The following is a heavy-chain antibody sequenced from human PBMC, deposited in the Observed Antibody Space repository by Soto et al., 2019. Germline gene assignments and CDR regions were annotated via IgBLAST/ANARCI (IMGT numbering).Heavy chain of an antibody. CDR1: GYIFVNYG. D-gene: IGHD3-16*01. V-gene: IGHV1-18*01. J-gene: IGHJ6*02. CDR3: AMVDNYVTRTPLDV. Sequence: QVQLVQSGDEVRKPGSSVKVSCKASGYIFVNYGIAWVRQAPGQGLEWMGWISPYSGNTHYARKVHGRITMTTDTSTRTAYMELGSLTSDDTAVYYCAMVDNYVTRTPLDVWGQGTTVTVSS. CDR2: ISPYSGNT.